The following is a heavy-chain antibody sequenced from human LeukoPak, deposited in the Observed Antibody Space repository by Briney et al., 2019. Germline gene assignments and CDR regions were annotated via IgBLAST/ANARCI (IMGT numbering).Heavy chain of an antibody. V-gene: IGHV4-34*01. Sequence: SETLSLTCAVYGGSFSGYYWSWLRQPPGKGLEWIGEINHSGSTNYNPSLKSRVTISVDTPKNQFSLTLSSVTAADTAVYYCARVNTREYSSSPETPLIFDYWGQGTLVTVSS. D-gene: IGHD6-6*01. CDR2: INHSGST. CDR1: GGSFSGYY. CDR3: ARVNTREYSSSPETPLIFDY. J-gene: IGHJ4*02.